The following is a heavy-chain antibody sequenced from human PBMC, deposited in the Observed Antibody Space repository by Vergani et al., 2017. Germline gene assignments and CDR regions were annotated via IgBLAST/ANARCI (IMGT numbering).Heavy chain of an antibody. CDR1: GGSISSTTYY. Sequence: QVQLQESGPGLVKPSQTLSLTCTVSGGSISSTTYYWSWIRQPAGKGLEWIGRIYTSGSTNYNPSLKSRVTISIDTSKNQFSLELSSVTAAGTAVFYCARDSHSSRWTRFDYWGQGTLVTVYS. D-gene: IGHD6-19*01. V-gene: IGHV4-61*02. CDR2: IYTSGST. CDR3: ARDSHSSRWTRFDY. J-gene: IGHJ4*02.